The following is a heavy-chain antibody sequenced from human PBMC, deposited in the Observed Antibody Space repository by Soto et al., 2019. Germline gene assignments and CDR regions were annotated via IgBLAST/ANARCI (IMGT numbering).Heavy chain of an antibody. Sequence: GGSLRLSCAASGFTFSSYGMHWVRQAPGKGLEWVAVISYDGSNKYYADSVKDRFTISRDNSKNTLYLQMNSLRAEDTAVYYCAREGGELTTPPHNWFDPWGQGTPVTVSS. CDR2: ISYDGSNK. CDR3: AREGGELTTPPHNWFDP. D-gene: IGHD1-7*01. V-gene: IGHV3-30*03. CDR1: GFTFSSYG. J-gene: IGHJ5*02.